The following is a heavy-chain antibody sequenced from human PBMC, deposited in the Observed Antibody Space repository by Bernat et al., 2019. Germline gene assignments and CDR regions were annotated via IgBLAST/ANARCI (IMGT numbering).Heavy chain of an antibody. D-gene: IGHD6-19*01. J-gene: IGHJ6*03. CDR1: GFTFSSYA. Sequence: QVQLVESGGGVVQPGRSLRLSCAASGFTFSSYAMHWVRQAPGKGLEWVAVISYDGSNKYYADSVKGRFTISRDNSKNTLYLQMNSLRAEDTAVYYCARGGSSGSGNYYYYMDVWGKGTTVTVSS. V-gene: IGHV3-30-3*01. CDR2: ISYDGSNK. CDR3: ARGGSSGSGNYYYYMDV.